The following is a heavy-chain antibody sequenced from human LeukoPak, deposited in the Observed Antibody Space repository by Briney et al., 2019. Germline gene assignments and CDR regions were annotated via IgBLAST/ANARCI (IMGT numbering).Heavy chain of an antibody. Sequence: GGSLRLSCAASGFTFSSYAMSWVRQPPGKGLEWVSAISGSSGSTYYADSVKGRFTISRDNSKNTLYLQMNSLRAEDTAVYYCAKDRFASGDFDYWGQGTLVTVSS. D-gene: IGHD1-26*01. V-gene: IGHV3-23*01. CDR2: ISGSSGST. CDR3: AKDRFASGDFDY. CDR1: GFTFSSYA. J-gene: IGHJ4*02.